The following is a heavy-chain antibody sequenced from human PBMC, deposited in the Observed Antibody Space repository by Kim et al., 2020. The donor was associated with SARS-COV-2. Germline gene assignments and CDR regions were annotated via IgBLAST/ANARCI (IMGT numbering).Heavy chain of an antibody. V-gene: IGHV4-34*01. J-gene: IGHJ2*01. Sequence: SETLSLTCAVYGGSFSGYYWSWIRQPPGKGLEWIGEINHSGSTNYNPSLKSRVTISVDTSKNQFSLKLSSVTAADTAVYYCARGRGGGATKTINWYFDLWGRGTLVTVSS. D-gene: IGHD1-26*01. CDR1: GGSFSGYY. CDR2: INHSGST. CDR3: ARGRGGGATKTINWYFDL.